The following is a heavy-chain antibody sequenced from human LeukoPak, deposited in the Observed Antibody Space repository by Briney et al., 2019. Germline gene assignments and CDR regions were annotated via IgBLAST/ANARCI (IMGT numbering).Heavy chain of an antibody. J-gene: IGHJ3*02. D-gene: IGHD3-22*01. V-gene: IGHV3-23*01. CDR3: AKRPRDSSGYYLGAFDI. CDR1: GFTFSDYA. CDR2: ISASGGTT. Sequence: GGSLRLSCAASGFTFSDYAMTWVRQAPGKGLEWVSGISASGGTTYYADSVKGRFTISRDNSKNTLYLQMNSLRAEDTAVYYCAKRPRDSSGYYLGAFDIWGQGTMVTVSS.